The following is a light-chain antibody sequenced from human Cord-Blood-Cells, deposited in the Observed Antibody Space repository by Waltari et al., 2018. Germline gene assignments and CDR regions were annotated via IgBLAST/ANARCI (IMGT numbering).Light chain of an antibody. Sequence: EIVLTQSPATLSLSPGERATLSCRASQSVSSNLAWYQQKTGPAPRLPGQDASNRATGIPARFSGSGSGTDFTLTISSLEPKDFAVYYCQQRINWPWTFGQGTKVEIK. J-gene: IGKJ1*01. CDR1: QSVSSN. V-gene: IGKV3-11*01. CDR2: DAS. CDR3: QQRINWPWT.